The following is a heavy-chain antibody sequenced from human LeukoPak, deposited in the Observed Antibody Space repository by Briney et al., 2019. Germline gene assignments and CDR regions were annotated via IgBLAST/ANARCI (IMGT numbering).Heavy chain of an antibody. CDR3: ARGPDYYDPPYYFDY. V-gene: IGHV1-46*01. CDR1: GYTFTSYY. Sequence: ASVKVSCKASGYTFTSYYTHWLRQAPGQGLEWMGIINPSGGSTSYAQKFQGRVTMTRDTSTSTVYMELSSLRSEDTAVYYCARGPDYYDPPYYFDYWGQGTLVTVSS. D-gene: IGHD3-22*01. CDR2: INPSGGST. J-gene: IGHJ4*02.